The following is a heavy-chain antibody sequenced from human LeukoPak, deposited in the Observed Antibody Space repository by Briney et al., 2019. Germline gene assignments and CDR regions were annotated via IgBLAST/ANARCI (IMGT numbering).Heavy chain of an antibody. CDR3: ARDPYGNRYFDF. V-gene: IGHV3-21*01. CDR2: ISSSGSYL. J-gene: IGHJ4*02. D-gene: IGHD4-11*01. CDR1: GFTFSSYN. Sequence: NPGGSLRLSCAASGFTFSSYNMNWVRQAPGKGLEWVSSISSSGSYLYYADSVKGRFTISRDNAKNSLYLQMNSLRAEDTAVYYCARDPYGNRYFDFWGQGTLVTVSS.